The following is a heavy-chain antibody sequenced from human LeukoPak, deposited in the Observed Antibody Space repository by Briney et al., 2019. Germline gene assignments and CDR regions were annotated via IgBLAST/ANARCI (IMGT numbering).Heavy chain of an antibody. J-gene: IGHJ4*02. CDR3: ARDLGGYTLGYYFDY. V-gene: IGHV3-30*04. D-gene: IGHD5-12*01. CDR1: GFTFSSYA. Sequence: GGSLRLSCAASGFTFSSYAMHWVRQAPGKGLEGVAVISYDGSNKYYADSVKGRYTISRDNSKNTLYLQMNSLRAEDTAVYYCARDLGGYTLGYYFDYWGQGTLVTVSS. CDR2: ISYDGSNK.